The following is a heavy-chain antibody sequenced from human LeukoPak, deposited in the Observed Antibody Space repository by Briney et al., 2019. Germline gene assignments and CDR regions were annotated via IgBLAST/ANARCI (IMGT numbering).Heavy chain of an antibody. CDR1: GGSISSYY. CDR2: IYYSGST. J-gene: IGHJ6*03. D-gene: IGHD2-15*01. V-gene: IGHV4-59*01. Sequence: SETLSLTCTVSGGSISSYYWSWIRQPPGKGLEWIGYIYYSGSTNYNPSLKSRVTISVDTSKNQFSLRLRSVTAADTAVYYCARTTEGYCRGRSCYSYYYYMDVWGKGTTVTVSS. CDR3: ARTTEGYCRGRSCYSYYYYMDV.